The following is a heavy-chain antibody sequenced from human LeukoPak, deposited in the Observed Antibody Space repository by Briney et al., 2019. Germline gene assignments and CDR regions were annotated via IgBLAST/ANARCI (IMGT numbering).Heavy chain of an antibody. CDR3: ARDRDDGGFDY. V-gene: IGHV3-7*01. Sequence: GGSLRLSCAASGFSFSSSYWMHWVRQAPGKGLEWVANIKYDGSEKFYVDSVKGRFTISRDNAKNSLYLQMNSLRAEDTAMYYCARDRDDGGFDYWGQGILVTVSS. CDR1: GFSFSSSYW. CDR2: IKYDGSEK. D-gene: IGHD4-23*01. J-gene: IGHJ4*02.